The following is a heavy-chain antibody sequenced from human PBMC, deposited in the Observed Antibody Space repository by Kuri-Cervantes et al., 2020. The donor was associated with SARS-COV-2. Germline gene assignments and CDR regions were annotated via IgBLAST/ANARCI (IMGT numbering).Heavy chain of an antibody. V-gene: IGHV1-2*02. CDR2: INPNSGGT. CDR1: GYTFTGYY. Sequence: ASVKVSCKASGYTFTGYYMHWVRQAPGQGLEWMGWINPNSGGTNYAQKFQGRVTITRDTPASTAYMELSSLRSDDTAVYYCARDGTDISYWGQGTLVTVSS. CDR3: ARDGTDISY. D-gene: IGHD2-15*01. J-gene: IGHJ4*02.